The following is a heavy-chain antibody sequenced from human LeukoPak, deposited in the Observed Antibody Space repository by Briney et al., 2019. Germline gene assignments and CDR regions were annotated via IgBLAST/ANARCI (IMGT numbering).Heavy chain of an antibody. CDR1: GFTFTTYW. J-gene: IGHJ5*02. V-gene: IGHV3-7*01. D-gene: IGHD3-9*01. Sequence: GGSLRLSCAASGFTFTTYWMSWVRQTPGKGLEWLANIKQDGTEKHYKGSVEGRFTISRDNAKNSLHLQMNSLRAEDTAVYYCAGGSGYLITSWGQGTLVTISS. CDR3: AGGSGYLITS. CDR2: IKQDGTEK.